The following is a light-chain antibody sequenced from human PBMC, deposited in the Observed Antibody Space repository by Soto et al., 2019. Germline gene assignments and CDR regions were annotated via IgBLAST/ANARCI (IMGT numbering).Light chain of an antibody. CDR3: SSYAATNSVI. Sequence: QSALTQPPSASGSPGQSVTISCTGTSSDIGDYAYVSWYQQHPDKAPKLIISEVTKRPSGVPERFSGSKSGNTASLTVSGVQAADEADYYCSSYAATNSVIFGGGTKVTVL. CDR2: EVT. V-gene: IGLV2-8*01. CDR1: SSDIGDYAY. J-gene: IGLJ2*01.